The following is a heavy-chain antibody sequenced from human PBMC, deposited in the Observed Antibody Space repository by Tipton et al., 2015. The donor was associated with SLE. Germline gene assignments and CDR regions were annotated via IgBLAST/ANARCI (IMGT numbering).Heavy chain of an antibody. J-gene: IGHJ5*02. V-gene: IGHV1-18*01. CDR3: ARDGSTMDWFDP. CDR1: GGTYSVYA. D-gene: IGHD5/OR15-5a*01. CDR2: ISAYNGNT. Sequence: QLVQSGPEVKKPGSSMKVSCKAPGGTYSVYAISWVRQAPGQGLEWMGWISAYNGNTNYAQKLQGRVTMTTDTSTSTAYMELRSLRSDDTAVYYCARDGSTMDWFDPWGQGTLVTVSS.